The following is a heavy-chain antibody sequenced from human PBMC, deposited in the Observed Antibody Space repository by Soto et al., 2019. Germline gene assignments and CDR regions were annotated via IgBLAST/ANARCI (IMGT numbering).Heavy chain of an antibody. CDR1: GFMFKNYE. Sequence: EVQLLDSGGDLRQPGGSLRLSCAASGFMFKNYEMRWVRQAPGKGLEWVSAINSRGDRTYYAGPVKGRFTISRDNSKNTLYLHMTSLRVEDTAMYFCTRGSGSYYFDGDHWGQGTLVTVSS. CDR3: TRGSGSYYFDGDH. J-gene: IGHJ5*02. CDR2: INSRGDRT. V-gene: IGHV3-23*01. D-gene: IGHD3-10*01.